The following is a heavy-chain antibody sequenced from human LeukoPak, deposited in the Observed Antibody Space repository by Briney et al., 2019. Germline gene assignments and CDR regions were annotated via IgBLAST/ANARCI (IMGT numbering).Heavy chain of an antibody. J-gene: IGHJ5*02. CDR2: IYTSGST. Sequence: PSETLSLTCTVSDRSVSRYYWNWIRQPAGKGLEWIGRIYTSGSTNYNPSLKSRVSMSVDTSKNQSSLKLSSVTAADTAVYYCASSGSSWYENWLDPWGPGTLVTVSS. D-gene: IGHD6-13*01. V-gene: IGHV4-4*07. CDR3: ASSGSSWYENWLDP. CDR1: DRSVSRYY.